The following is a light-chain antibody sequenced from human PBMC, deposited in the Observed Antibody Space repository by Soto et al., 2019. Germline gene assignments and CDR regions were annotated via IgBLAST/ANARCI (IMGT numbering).Light chain of an antibody. CDR1: SSDVGGFNY. CDR3: NSYTSSSTYV. V-gene: IGLV2-14*03. J-gene: IGLJ1*01. Sequence: QSALTLPASVSGSPGQSITISCTGTSSDVGGFNYVSWYQQHPGKAPKLMIYDVTNRPSGVSYRFSGSKSGNTASLTISGLQAEDEADYYCNSYTSSSTYVFGTGTKLTVL. CDR2: DVT.